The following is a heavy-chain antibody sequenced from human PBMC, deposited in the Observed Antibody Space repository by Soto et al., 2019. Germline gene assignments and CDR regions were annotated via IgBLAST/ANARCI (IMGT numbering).Heavy chain of an antibody. J-gene: IGHJ4*02. D-gene: IGHD6-19*01. CDR2: MSGTGGST. V-gene: IGHV3-23*01. CDR3: AKAGFSSGWSPSYFDY. Sequence: EVQLLESGGGLVQPGRSLRLSCAASGFTFSSYAMNWVRQAPGKGLEWVSAMSGTGGSTYYADSVKGRFTISRENSKNTLYVQMNSLRVEDTAVFYCAKAGFSSGWSPSYFDYWGQGTLVTVSS. CDR1: GFTFSSYA.